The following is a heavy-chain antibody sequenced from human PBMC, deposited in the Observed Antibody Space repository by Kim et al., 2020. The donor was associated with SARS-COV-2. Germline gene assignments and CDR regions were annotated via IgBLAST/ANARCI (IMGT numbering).Heavy chain of an antibody. CDR3: AGKGFTFDI. CDR2: INHSGSN. CDR1: GGSFSGYY. J-gene: IGHJ3*02. V-gene: IGHV4-34*01. Sequence: SETLSLTCAVYGGSFSGYYWSWIRQPPGKGLEWIGEINHSGSNNYNPSLKSRVTISVDTSKNQFSLKLSSVTAAATAGFYCAGKGFTFDIWGPGTRVTVS.